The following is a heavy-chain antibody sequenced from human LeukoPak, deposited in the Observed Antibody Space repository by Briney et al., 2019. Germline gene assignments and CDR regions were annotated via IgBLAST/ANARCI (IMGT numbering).Heavy chain of an antibody. Sequence: GGSLRLSCAASGFTLSSYAMTWVRQAPGRGLEWVSSVDGGGGGTYYADSVKGRFTISRDNSKDTLYLQVNGLRAEDTAVYFCAKQSAGSAAWYSLHYDFWGQGTLVTVSS. CDR1: GFTLSSYA. CDR3: AKQSAGSAAWYSLHYDF. D-gene: IGHD6-13*01. J-gene: IGHJ4*02. CDR2: VDGGGGGT. V-gene: IGHV3-23*01.